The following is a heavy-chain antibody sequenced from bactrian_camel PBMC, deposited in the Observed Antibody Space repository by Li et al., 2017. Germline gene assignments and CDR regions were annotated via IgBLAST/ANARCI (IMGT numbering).Heavy chain of an antibody. J-gene: IGHJ4*01. Sequence: DVQLVESGGGSVQAGGSLRLSCAASGYTGSFRFLGWFRQAPGKERERVATIDAATGSTYYADSVKGRFTISQSNAKNTVYLQMNSLKPEDTSMYYCAAKRWPCTSRTSEFNYWGQGTQVTVS. CDR1: GYTGSFRF. V-gene: IGHV3S40*01. D-gene: IGHD1*01. CDR2: IDAATGST. CDR3: AAKRWPCTSRTSEFNY.